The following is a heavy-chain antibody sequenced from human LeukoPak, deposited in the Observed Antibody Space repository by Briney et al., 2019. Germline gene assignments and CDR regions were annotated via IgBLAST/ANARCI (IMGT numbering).Heavy chain of an antibody. D-gene: IGHD2-15*01. J-gene: IGHJ4*02. CDR1: GFTFSSYW. Sequence: GALRLSCAASGFTFSSYWMSWVRQAPGKGLEWVANIKQDGSDKYYVDSVKGRFTISRDNAKNSLYLQMNNLRAEDTAVYYCARSLGYCSAGSCFPFDYWGQGTLVTVSS. V-gene: IGHV3-7*05. CDR2: IKQDGSDK. CDR3: ARSLGYCSAGSCFPFDY.